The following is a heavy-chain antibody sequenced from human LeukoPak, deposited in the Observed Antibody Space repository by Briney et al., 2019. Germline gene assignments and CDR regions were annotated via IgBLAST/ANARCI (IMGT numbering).Heavy chain of an antibody. Sequence: GGSLRLSCAASGFTFSSYGMHWVRQAPGKGLEWVAVISYDGSNKYYADSVKGRFTISRDNSKNTLYLQMNSLRAEDTAVYYCAKPLSTDVVVTASLGYWGQGTLVTVSS. CDR1: GFTFSSYG. D-gene: IGHD2-21*02. V-gene: IGHV3-30*18. CDR3: AKPLSTDVVVTASLGY. J-gene: IGHJ4*02. CDR2: ISYDGSNK.